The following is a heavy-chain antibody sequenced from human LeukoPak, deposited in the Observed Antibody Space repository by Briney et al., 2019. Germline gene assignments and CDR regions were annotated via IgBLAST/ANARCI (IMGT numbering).Heavy chain of an antibody. CDR3: ARAYQLLKRFLEWLLNYYYYYGMDV. Sequence: GGSLRLSCAASGLTLSDYYMSWIRQAPGKGLEWVTYISSSGSTIYYADSVKGRFTISRDNAKNSLYLQMNSLRAEDTAVYYCARAYQLLKRFLEWLLNYYYYYGMDVWGQGATVTVSS. V-gene: IGHV3-11*01. CDR2: ISSSGSTI. D-gene: IGHD3-3*01. J-gene: IGHJ6*02. CDR1: GLTLSDYY.